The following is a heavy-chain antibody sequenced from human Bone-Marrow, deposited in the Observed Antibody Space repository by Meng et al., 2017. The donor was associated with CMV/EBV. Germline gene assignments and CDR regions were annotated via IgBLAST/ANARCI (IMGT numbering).Heavy chain of an antibody. CDR1: GFTFSSYS. D-gene: IGHD2-2*01. J-gene: IGHJ6*02. Sequence: GESLKISCAASGFTFSSYSMNWVRQAPGKGLEWVSSISSSSSYIYYADSVKGRFTISRDNAKNSLCLQMNSLRAEDTAVYYCARDGLKLGYCSSTSCQYYYYYYGMDVWGQGTTVTVSS. V-gene: IGHV3-21*01. CDR3: ARDGLKLGYCSSTSCQYYYYYYGMDV. CDR2: ISSSSSYI.